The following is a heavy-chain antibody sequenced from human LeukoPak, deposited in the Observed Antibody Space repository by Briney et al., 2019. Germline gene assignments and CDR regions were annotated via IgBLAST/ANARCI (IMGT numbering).Heavy chain of an antibody. Sequence: GGSLRLSCAASGFTFNSYWMHWVRQAPGKGLVWVSRINSDGSTTSYADSVKGRFTISRDNAKNTPHLQMNSLRAEDTAVYYCASGGLYSDTSAFCFWGQGTLVTVSS. D-gene: IGHD3-22*01. J-gene: IGHJ4*02. CDR2: INSDGSTT. V-gene: IGHV3-74*01. CDR1: GFTFNSYW. CDR3: ASGGLYSDTSAFCF.